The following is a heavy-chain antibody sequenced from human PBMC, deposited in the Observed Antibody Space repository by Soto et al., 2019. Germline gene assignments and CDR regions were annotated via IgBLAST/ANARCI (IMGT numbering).Heavy chain of an antibody. CDR2: VCCDDHK. CDR3: AHRHGFSMSFDY. J-gene: IGHJ4*02. CDR1: GFPLSTYGVG. V-gene: IGHV2-5*02. Sequence: SGPALVNPTQTVTLTCTFSGFPLSTYGVGVSWVRQPPGKPLEWLALVCCDDHKRYSQSLEXRLTITKDTSKRHVVLTMTNMAPVDTGTYYGAHRHGFSMSFDYGGQGALVTVSS. D-gene: IGHD3-22*01.